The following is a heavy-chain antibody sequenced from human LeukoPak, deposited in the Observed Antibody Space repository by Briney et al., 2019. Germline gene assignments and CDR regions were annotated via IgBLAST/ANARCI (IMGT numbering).Heavy chain of an antibody. CDR3: AKRADSSGDYYLDY. J-gene: IGHJ4*02. D-gene: IGHD3-22*01. CDR2: IYLGDSDT. CDR1: GYSFTTYW. Sequence: GESLKISCIVSGYSFTTYWIGWVRQMPGKGLEWMGIIYLGDSDTRYSPSFQGQVTISADKSISTAYLQWSSPKASDTAIYYCAKRADSSGDYYLDYWGQGTMVTVSS. V-gene: IGHV5-51*01.